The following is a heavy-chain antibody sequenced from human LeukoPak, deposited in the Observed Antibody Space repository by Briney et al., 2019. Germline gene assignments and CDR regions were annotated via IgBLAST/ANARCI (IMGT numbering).Heavy chain of an antibody. CDR3: ARATENRIPFDY. J-gene: IGHJ4*02. CDR2: IYNGGTT. CDR1: GFTVRSNY. V-gene: IGHV3-53*01. Sequence: GGSLRLSCAASGFTVRSNYMSWVRQAPGRGLEWVSVIYNGGTTYYADSVKGRFTISRDNSNDTLYLHMNSLRAEDTAIYYCARATENRIPFDYWGQGTLVTVSS. D-gene: IGHD2-21*01.